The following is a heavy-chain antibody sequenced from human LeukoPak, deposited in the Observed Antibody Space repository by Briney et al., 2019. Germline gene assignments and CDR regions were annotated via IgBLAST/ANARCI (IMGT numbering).Heavy chain of an antibody. CDR3: ARRAGAYSHPYDY. Sequence: SETLSLTCSVSGASISSYFWTWIRQSPGKGLEWIGYISNIGSTNYNPSLKSRVTISGDTSKNQFSLKLSSVTAADTAVYYCARRAGAYSHPYDYWGQGTLVTVSS. V-gene: IGHV4-59*01. D-gene: IGHD4/OR15-4a*01. CDR2: ISNIGST. J-gene: IGHJ4*02. CDR1: GASISSYF.